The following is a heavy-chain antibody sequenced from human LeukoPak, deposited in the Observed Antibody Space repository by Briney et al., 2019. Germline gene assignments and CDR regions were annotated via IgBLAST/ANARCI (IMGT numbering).Heavy chain of an antibody. V-gene: IGHV4-39*07. CDR2: IYYSGST. J-gene: IGHJ4*02. CDR3: ARERDFYDSSGSPSY. CDR1: GGSISSRSYY. Sequence: PLETLSLTCTVSGGSISSRSYYWGWIRQPPGKGLEWIGTIYYSGSTYYNPSLKSRVTISVDTSKNQFSLKVRSVTAADTAVYYCARERDFYDSSGSPSYWGQGTLVIVSS. D-gene: IGHD3-22*01.